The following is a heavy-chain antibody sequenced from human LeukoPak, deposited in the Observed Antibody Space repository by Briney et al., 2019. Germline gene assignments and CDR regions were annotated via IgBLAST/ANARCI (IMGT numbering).Heavy chain of an antibody. CDR1: GGSISSYY. CDR2: ISYSGST. V-gene: IGHV4-59*01. D-gene: IGHD1-7*01. J-gene: IGHJ5*02. CDR3: ARGNWNYASFWFDP. Sequence: SETLSLTCTVSGGSISSYYWSWLRQPPGKGLEWIGYISYSGSTNYNPSLTSRVSISVETSKNHFSLKLSSVTAADTAVYYCARGNWNYASFWFDPWGQGTLVTVSS.